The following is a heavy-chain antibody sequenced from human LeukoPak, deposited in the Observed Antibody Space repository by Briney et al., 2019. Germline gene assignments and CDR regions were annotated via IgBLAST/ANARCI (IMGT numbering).Heavy chain of an antibody. CDR3: ARDQPASNWNYYYYYGMDV. D-gene: IGHD1-20*01. Sequence: SETLSLTCTVSGGSISSYYWSWIRQPAGKGLEWIGRIYTSGSTNYNPSLKSRVTISVDTSKNQFSLKLSSVTAADTAVYYCARDQPASNWNYYYYYGMDVWGQGTTVTVSS. J-gene: IGHJ6*02. CDR1: GGSISSYY. CDR2: IYTSGST. V-gene: IGHV4-4*07.